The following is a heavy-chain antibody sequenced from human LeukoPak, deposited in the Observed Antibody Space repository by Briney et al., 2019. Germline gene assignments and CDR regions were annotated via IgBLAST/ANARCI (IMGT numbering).Heavy chain of an antibody. J-gene: IGHJ5*02. CDR2: IYYSGST. CDR3: ARGHYRGTYPLHWFDP. CDR1: GGSISPYY. D-gene: IGHD1-26*01. V-gene: IGHV4-59*01. Sequence: PSETLSLTCTVSGGSISPYYWTWIRQPPGKGLEYIGYIYYSGSTNYNPSLKSRVTISVDTSKNQFSLKLSSVTAADTAVYYCARGHYRGTYPLHWFDPWGRGTLVTVSS.